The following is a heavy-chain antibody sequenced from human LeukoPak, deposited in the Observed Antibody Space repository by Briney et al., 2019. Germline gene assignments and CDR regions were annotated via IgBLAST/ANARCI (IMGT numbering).Heavy chain of an antibody. V-gene: IGHV3-30*18. J-gene: IGHJ4*02. D-gene: IGHD4-17*01. CDR2: ISYDGSNK. CDR3: AKDPGDYGDYFDY. CDR1: GFTFSSYG. Sequence: GGSLRLSCAASGFTFSSYGMHWVRQAPVKGLERVAVISYDGSNKYYADSVKGRFTISRDNSKNTLYLQMNSLRAEDTAVYYCAKDPGDYGDYFDYWGQGTLVTVSS.